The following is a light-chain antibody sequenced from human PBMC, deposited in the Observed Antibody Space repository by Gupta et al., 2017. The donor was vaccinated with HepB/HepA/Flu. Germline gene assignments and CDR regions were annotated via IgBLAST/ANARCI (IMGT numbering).Light chain of an antibody. CDR3: QQTQSTPHT. V-gene: IGKV1-39*01. Sequence: DLQMTQSPSSLSASVGDRVTITCRASQSISSYLNWYQQKPGKAPKLLIYAASSVHSGVPSRFSGSGSGTDFTLTITSLQPEDFATYYCQQTQSTPHTFGRGTKVEVK. CDR1: QSISSY. CDR2: AAS. J-gene: IGKJ4*01.